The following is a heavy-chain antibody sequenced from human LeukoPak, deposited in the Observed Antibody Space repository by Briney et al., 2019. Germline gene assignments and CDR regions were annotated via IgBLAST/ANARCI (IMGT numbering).Heavy chain of an antibody. V-gene: IGHV3-7*01. Sequence: GGSLRLSCAASGFTFSSYWMSWVRQAPGKGLEWVANIKQDGSEKYYADSVKVRFTISRDNARNSLYLQMNSLRAEDTAVYYCARDAVDTANAVWGQGTTVTVSS. CDR3: ARDAVDTANAV. J-gene: IGHJ6*02. CDR2: IKQDGSEK. CDR1: GFTFSSYW. D-gene: IGHD5-18*01.